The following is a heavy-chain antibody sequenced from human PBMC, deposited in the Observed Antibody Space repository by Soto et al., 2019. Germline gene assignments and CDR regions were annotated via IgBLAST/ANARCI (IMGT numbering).Heavy chain of an antibody. CDR2: IDPSDSYT. D-gene: IGHD5-12*01. CDR3: ARGEGYVGYYYYGMDV. Sequence: PGESLKISCKGSGYSFTSYWISWVRQMPGKGLEWMGRIDPSDSYTNYSPSFQGHVTISADKSISTAYLQWSSLKASDTAMYYCARGEGYVGYYYYGMDVWGQGTTVTVSS. CDR1: GYSFTSYW. J-gene: IGHJ6*02. V-gene: IGHV5-10-1*01.